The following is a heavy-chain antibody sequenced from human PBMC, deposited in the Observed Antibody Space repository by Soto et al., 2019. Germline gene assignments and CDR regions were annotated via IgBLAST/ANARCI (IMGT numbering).Heavy chain of an antibody. CDR1: GFTFSVYA. CDR2: ISGSGGDT. Sequence: EVQLLESGGGLVQPGGSLRLSCAASGFTFSVYAMSWVRQAPRKGLEWVSAISGSGGDTYYADSVKGRFSITGDNSKNTVYLQMDSLTAEDTAVYYCARGPPFGYCSSTCDYGMDVWGHGTTVIVSS. CDR3: ARGPPFGYCSSTCDYGMDV. D-gene: IGHD2-2*01. J-gene: IGHJ6*02. V-gene: IGHV3-23*01.